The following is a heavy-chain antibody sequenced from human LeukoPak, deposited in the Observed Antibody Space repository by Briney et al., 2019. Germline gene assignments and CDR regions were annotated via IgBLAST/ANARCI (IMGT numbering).Heavy chain of an antibody. V-gene: IGHV4-59*12. J-gene: IGHJ6*03. Sequence: PSETLSLTCTVSGDSISSYYWSWIRQPPGKGLEWIGYIYYSGSTNYNPSLKSRVTISVDTSKNQFSLKLSSVTAADTAVYYCARDYYDSSGYYYMDVWGKGTTVTVSS. CDR2: IYYSGST. D-gene: IGHD3-22*01. CDR3: ARDYYDSSGYYYMDV. CDR1: GDSISSYY.